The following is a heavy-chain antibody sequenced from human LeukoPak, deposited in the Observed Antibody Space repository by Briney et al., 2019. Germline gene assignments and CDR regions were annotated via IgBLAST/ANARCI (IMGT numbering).Heavy chain of an antibody. D-gene: IGHD3/OR15-3a*01. Sequence: GASVKVSCKASGYTFTGYYMHWVRQAPGQGLEWMGWMNPNSGNTGYAQKFQGRVTMTRNTSISTAYMELSSLRSEDTAVYYCARPRRWTYYMDVWGKGTTVTISS. CDR3: ARPRRWTYYMDV. J-gene: IGHJ6*03. V-gene: IGHV1-8*02. CDR2: MNPNSGNT. CDR1: GYTFTGYY.